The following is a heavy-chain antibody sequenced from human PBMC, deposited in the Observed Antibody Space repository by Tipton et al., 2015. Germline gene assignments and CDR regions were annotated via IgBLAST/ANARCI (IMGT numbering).Heavy chain of an antibody. CDR1: GYTFTYYG. CDR3: AREGTGHDPRYYFDY. CDR2: VSTYSGNA. J-gene: IGHJ4*02. V-gene: IGHV1-18*01. D-gene: IGHD3/OR15-3a*01. Sequence: QLVQSGAEVKKPGASVKVSCKSSGYTFTYYGISWVRQAPGQGLEWMGWVSTYSGNANYAQMFKARVTMTTDTSTSTAYMELRSLRSDDTAVYYCAREGTGHDPRYYFDYWGQGTLVTVSS.